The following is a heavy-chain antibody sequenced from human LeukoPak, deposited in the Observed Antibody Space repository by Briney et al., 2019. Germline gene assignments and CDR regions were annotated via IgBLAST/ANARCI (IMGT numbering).Heavy chain of an antibody. V-gene: IGHV4-61*02. D-gene: IGHD1-26*01. CDR3: AGSYRYAFDI. CDR1: GGSISSGSYY. J-gene: IGHJ3*02. Sequence: SQTLSLTCTVSGGSISSGSYYWSWTRQPAGKGLEWIGRIYTSGSTNYNPSLKSRVTISVDTSKNQFSLKLSSVTAADTAVYYCAGSYRYAFDIWGQGTMVTVSS. CDR2: IYTSGST.